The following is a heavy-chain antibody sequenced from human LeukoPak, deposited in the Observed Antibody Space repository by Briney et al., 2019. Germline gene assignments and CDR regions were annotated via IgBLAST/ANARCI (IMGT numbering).Heavy chain of an antibody. CDR2: ISSSSSTI. V-gene: IGHV3-48*01. J-gene: IGHJ4*02. CDR3: ARLWD. Sequence: ETLSLTCTVSGGSISSSSYYWGWIRQPPGKGLEWVSYISSSSSTIYYADSVKGRFTISRDNAKNSLYLQMSSLRAEDTAVYYCARLWDWGQGTLVTVSS. CDR1: GGSISSSS. D-gene: IGHD3-16*01.